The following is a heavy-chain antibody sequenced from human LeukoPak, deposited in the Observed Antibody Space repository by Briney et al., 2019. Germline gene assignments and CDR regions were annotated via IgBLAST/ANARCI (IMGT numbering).Heavy chain of an antibody. V-gene: IGHV3-23*01. D-gene: IGHD6-13*01. CDR3: AKGQDSSSWYGGYYYYGMDV. J-gene: IGHJ6*02. Sequence: GGSLRLSCAASGFTVSSNCMTWVRQPPGKGLEWVSAISGSGGSTYYADSVKGRFTISRDNSKNTLYLQMNSLRAEDTAVYYCAKGQDSSSWYGGYYYYGMDVWGQGTTVTVSS. CDR1: GFTVSSNC. CDR2: ISGSGGST.